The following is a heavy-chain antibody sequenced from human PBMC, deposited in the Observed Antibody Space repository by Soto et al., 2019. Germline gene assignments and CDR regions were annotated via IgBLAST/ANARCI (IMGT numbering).Heavy chain of an antibody. J-gene: IGHJ4*02. Sequence: QGQLVQSGAEVKWPGAPVKVSCKASGYPFNKYSISWVRQAPGQGLEWMGWISASNGNRNYAQKFQGRVTLGTDTSTSTAYMELRNLRSDDTAVYYCTRGHGDFAGDFDYWGQGTLVTVSS. CDR2: ISASNGNR. CDR3: TRGHGDFAGDFDY. V-gene: IGHV1-18*04. CDR1: GYPFNKYS. D-gene: IGHD4-17*01.